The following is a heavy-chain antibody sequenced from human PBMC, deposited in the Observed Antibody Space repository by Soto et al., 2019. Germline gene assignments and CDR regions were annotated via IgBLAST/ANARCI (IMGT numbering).Heavy chain of an antibody. CDR3: ARGLIMWFGELSRRGGYYYYMDV. CDR1: DGSFSGYQ. D-gene: IGHD3-10*01. V-gene: IGHV4-34*01. Sequence: QVQLQQWGAGLLKPSETLSLTCAVYDGSFSGYQWSWIRQTPGKGLEWIGGINDSGNINYNPSLKSRVTILVDSPKEQISLRLSSVAAAVTAVYYCARGLIMWFGELSRRGGYYYYMDVWGKGTTVTVAS. CDR2: INDSGNI. J-gene: IGHJ6*03.